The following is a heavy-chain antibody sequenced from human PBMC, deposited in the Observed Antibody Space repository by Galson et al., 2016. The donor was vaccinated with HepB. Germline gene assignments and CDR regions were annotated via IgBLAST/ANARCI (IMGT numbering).Heavy chain of an antibody. J-gene: IGHJ4*02. CDR2: VLASGLST. CDR1: GFTFDSYA. CDR3: AKGSSGYYYVSDH. V-gene: IGHV3-23*01. Sequence: SLRLSCAASGFTFDSYAVNWVRQAPGKGLEWVSAVLASGLSTYYAASVRGRFTISRDNSKNTLSLQMDSLRAEDTAVYYCAKGSSGYYYVSDHWGQGTLVTVSS. D-gene: IGHD3-22*01.